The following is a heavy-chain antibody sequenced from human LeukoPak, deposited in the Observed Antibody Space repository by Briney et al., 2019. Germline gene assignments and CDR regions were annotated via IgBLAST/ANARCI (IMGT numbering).Heavy chain of an antibody. V-gene: IGHV5-10-1*01. J-gene: IGHJ4*02. D-gene: IGHD3-10*01. CDR3: ARLASPPNYGSGSYYPPYFDY. Sequence: ESLRISCKGSGYSFTSYWISWVRQMPGKGLEWMGRIDPSDSYTNYSPSFQGHVTISADKSISTAYLQWSSLKASDTAMYYCARLASPPNYGSGSYYPPYFDYWGQGTLVTVSS. CDR1: GYSFTSYW. CDR2: IDPSDSYT.